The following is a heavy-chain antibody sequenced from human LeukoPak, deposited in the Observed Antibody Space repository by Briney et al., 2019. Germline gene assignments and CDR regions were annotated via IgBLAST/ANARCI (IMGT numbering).Heavy chain of an antibody. V-gene: IGHV4-34*01. Sequence: SETLSLSCAVYGGSFSGYYWSWIRQPPGKGLEWIGEINHSGSTNYNPSLKSRVTISVDTSKTQFSLKLRSVTAADTAVYYCARGIAVAGDRSYFDYWGQGTLVTVSS. CDR3: ARGIAVAGDRSYFDY. J-gene: IGHJ4*02. CDR1: GGSFSGYY. CDR2: INHSGST. D-gene: IGHD6-19*01.